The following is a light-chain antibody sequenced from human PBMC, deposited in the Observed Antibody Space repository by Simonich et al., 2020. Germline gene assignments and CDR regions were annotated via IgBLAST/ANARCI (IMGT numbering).Light chain of an antibody. CDR3: SAYTSSSTLV. J-gene: IGLJ3*02. Sequence: QSALTQPAPVFGSPGQPIPIPCTGTSSDFGGYIFVSWYQQHPGKAPKLLIYDVSNRPSGVSNRFSGSKSGNTASLTISGLQAEDEADYYCSAYTSSSTLVFGGGTKLTVL. CDR1: SSDFGGYIF. CDR2: DVS. V-gene: IGLV2-14*03.